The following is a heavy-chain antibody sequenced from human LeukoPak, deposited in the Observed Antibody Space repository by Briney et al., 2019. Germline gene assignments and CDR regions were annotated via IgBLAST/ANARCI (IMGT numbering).Heavy chain of an antibody. CDR3: ASEYCSSTSCYSFNY. V-gene: IGHV3-48*02. CDR1: GFTFSSYA. D-gene: IGHD2-2*02. J-gene: IGHJ4*02. CDR2: ISTGSSTI. Sequence: GGSLRLSCAASGFTFSSYAMSWVRQAPGKGLEWVSYISTGSSTIDYADSVKGRFTISRDNAKNSLYLQMNSLRDEDTAVYYCASEYCSSTSCYSFNYWGQGTLVTVSS.